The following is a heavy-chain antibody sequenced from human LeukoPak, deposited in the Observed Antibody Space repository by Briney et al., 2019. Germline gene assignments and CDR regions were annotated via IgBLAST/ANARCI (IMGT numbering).Heavy chain of an antibody. CDR2: ISGSGGST. J-gene: IGHJ4*02. D-gene: IGHD1-20*01. V-gene: IGHV3-23*01. Sequence: GGSLRLSCAASGFTFSSYAMSWVRQAPGKGLEWVSAISGSGGSTYYADSVQGRFTISRDNAKNTLFLQMNSLRAEDTAVYYCVAYNWNYPDYWGQGTLVTVSS. CDR1: GFTFSSYA. CDR3: VAYNWNYPDY.